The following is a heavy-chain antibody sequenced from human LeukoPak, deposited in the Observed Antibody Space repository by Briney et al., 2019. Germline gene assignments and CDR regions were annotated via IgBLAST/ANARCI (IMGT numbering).Heavy chain of an antibody. Sequence: SETLSLTCAVYGGSFSGYYWSWIRHPPGKGLEWIGEINHTGSTNYNPSLKGRVTISVDTSKNQFSLKLTSVTAADTALYYCARAYHSSGGLGWFDPWSQGTLVTVSS. J-gene: IGHJ5*02. CDR1: GGSFSGYY. D-gene: IGHD6-19*01. CDR3: ARAYHSSGGLGWFDP. V-gene: IGHV4-34*01. CDR2: INHTGST.